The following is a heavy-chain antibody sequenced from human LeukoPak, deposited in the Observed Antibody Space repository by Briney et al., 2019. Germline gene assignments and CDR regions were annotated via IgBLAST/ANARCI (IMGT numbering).Heavy chain of an antibody. V-gene: IGHV4-4*07. J-gene: IGHJ4*02. CDR2: IHTSGST. D-gene: IGHD6-6*01. CDR3: AREGSMTARPFVSIGY. CDR1: GGSISSYY. Sequence: PSETLSLTCTVSGGSISSYYWSWVRQPAGKGMEWSGRIHTSGSTDYNPSLESRVTMSVDTSKNQFSLKLSSVTAADTAVYYCAREGSMTARPFVSIGYWGQGTLVTVSS.